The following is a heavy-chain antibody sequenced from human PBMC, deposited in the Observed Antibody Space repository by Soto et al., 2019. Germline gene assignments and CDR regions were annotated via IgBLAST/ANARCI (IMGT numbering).Heavy chain of an antibody. CDR3: ARTYSSSPWYFDY. J-gene: IGHJ4*02. CDR2: IYYSGST. V-gene: IGHV4-59*01. Sequence: SSETLSLTCTVSGGSISSYYWSWIRQPPGKGLEWIGHIYYSGSTNYNPSLKSRVTISVDTSKNQFSLKLSSVTAADTAVYYCARTYSSSPWYFDYWGQGTLVTVSS. D-gene: IGHD6-13*01. CDR1: GGSISSYY.